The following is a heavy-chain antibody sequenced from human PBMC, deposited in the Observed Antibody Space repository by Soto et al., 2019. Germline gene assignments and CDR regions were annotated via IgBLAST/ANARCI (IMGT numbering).Heavy chain of an antibody. D-gene: IGHD3-10*02. Sequence: HLVQSGPEAKKPGASVTISCKTTGDTFTNFGLSWVRQAPGQGLEWMGWIATYNSNRNYAQKFQGRLTLSTDTSTSTAYMELKSLQHDDTALYYCARVVRGVVNWFDPWGQGTLVTVSS. CDR3: ARVVRGVVNWFDP. V-gene: IGHV1-18*01. CDR1: GDTFTNFG. CDR2: IATYNSNR. J-gene: IGHJ5*02.